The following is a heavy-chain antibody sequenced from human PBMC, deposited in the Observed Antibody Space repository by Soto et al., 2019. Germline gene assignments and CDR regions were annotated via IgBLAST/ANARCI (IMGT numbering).Heavy chain of an antibody. Sequence: PSETLSLTCTVSGGSISSGDYYWSWIRQPPGKGLEWIGYIYYSGSTYYNPSLKSRVTISVDTSKNQFSLKLSSVTAADTAVYYCAREAMVAAKRRWFDPWGQGTLVTVS. D-gene: IGHD2-15*01. J-gene: IGHJ5*02. CDR1: GGSISSGDYY. V-gene: IGHV4-30-4*01. CDR3: AREAMVAAKRRWFDP. CDR2: IYYSGST.